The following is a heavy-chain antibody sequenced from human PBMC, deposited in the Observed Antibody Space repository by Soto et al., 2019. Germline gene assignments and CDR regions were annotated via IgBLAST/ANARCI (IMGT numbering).Heavy chain of an antibody. J-gene: IGHJ5*02. Sequence: SETLSLTCFVSGYSISSGYFWACIRQPPGEGLEWIGRIYLDGTTSYNPSLNGRVTISVDTSKNQFSLKLTSVIVADTAVYYCVRLVDIEATIGWFDPWGQGTLVTVSS. D-gene: IGHD5-12*01. CDR3: VRLVDIEATIGWFDP. V-gene: IGHV4-38-2*01. CDR1: GYSISSGYF. CDR2: IYLDGTT.